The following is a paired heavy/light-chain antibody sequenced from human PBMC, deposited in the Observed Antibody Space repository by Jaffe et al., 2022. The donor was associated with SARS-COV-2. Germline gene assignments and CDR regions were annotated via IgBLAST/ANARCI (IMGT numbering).Light chain of an antibody. CDR1: QSVLDW. Sequence: DIQMTQSPSIVSASVGDSVTITCRASQSVLDWLAWYQQKPGKAPKLLIYRASTLENGVPSRFSGGGSGAEFTLTISSLQPDDFATYYCQQYNSYSRTFGGGTRVEIK. V-gene: IGKV1-5*03. J-gene: IGKJ4*01. CDR2: RAS. CDR3: QQYNSYSRT.
Heavy chain of an antibody. J-gene: IGHJ3*02. CDR3: ARDQDDLAFEAFDT. CDR1: GGSIDSGNYF. Sequence: QLRESGPGLVKPSQTLSLTCTVSGGSIDSGNYFWSWIRQSPGKGLEWLGYIFYNGNSFYNPSFEGRVSMSIDTSKNQFSLKVTSMTAADAAVYYCARDQDDLAFEAFDTWGQGTRVTVSS. CDR2: IFYNGNS. V-gene: IGHV4-30-4*01.